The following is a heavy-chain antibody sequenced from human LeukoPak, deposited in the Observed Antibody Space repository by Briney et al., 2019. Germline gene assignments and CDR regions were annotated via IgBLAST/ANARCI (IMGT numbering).Heavy chain of an antibody. CDR1: GFTFSSYA. V-gene: IGHV3-23*01. J-gene: IGHJ3*02. CDR3: ARDHYYYDSSGYYIRAFDI. CDR2: ISGSGGST. D-gene: IGHD3-22*01. Sequence: GGSLRLSCAASGFTFSSYAMSWVRQAPGKGLEWVSAISGSGGSTYYADSVKGRFTISRDNSKNTLYLQMNSLRAEDTAVYYCARDHYYYDSSGYYIRAFDIWGQGTMVTVSS.